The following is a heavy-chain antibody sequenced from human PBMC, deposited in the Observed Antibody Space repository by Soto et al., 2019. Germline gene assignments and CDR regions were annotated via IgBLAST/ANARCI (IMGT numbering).Heavy chain of an antibody. D-gene: IGHD2-21*01. J-gene: IGHJ6*03. CDR2: INHLGSI. CDR3: ARGGISHWAYFYYMDV. CDR1: GGSLSDYF. Sequence: QVQLQQWGAGLLKPSETLSLTCVVSGGSLSDYFWSWIRQPPGMALEWIGEINHLGSINYNPSLKSRVTMSVDTSKNQVSLTLNSVTAADTATYYCARGGISHWAYFYYMDVWDRGTTVTVS. V-gene: IGHV4-34*01.